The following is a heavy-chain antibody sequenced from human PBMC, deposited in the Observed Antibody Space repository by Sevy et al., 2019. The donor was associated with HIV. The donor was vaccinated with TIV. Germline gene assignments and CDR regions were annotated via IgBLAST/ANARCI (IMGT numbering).Heavy chain of an antibody. CDR1: GFTFSSYW. J-gene: IGHJ4*02. V-gene: IGHV3-7*01. Sequence: GESLKISCAASGFTFSSYWMSWVRQAPGKGLEWVANIKQDGSEKYYVDSVKGRFTISRDNAKNSLYLQMNSLRAEDTAVYYCARFDDYGDYYFDYWGQGTLVTVSS. CDR3: ARFDDYGDYYFDY. D-gene: IGHD4-17*01. CDR2: IKQDGSEK.